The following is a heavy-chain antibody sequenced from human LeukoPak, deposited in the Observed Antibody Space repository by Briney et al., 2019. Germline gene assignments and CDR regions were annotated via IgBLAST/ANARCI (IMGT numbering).Heavy chain of an antibody. V-gene: IGHV4-39*02. CDR1: GGSVSSNNYF. J-gene: IGHJ5*02. D-gene: IGHD2-15*01. CDR3: AREFPRTIADKRNWFDP. CDR2: ISHSGSS. Sequence: PSETLSLTCIVSGGSVSSNNYFWGWICQPPGKGLEWIGSISHSGSSYYNSSLKSRVTISVDTSKNQFSLKLNSVTAADTAVYYCAREFPRTIADKRNWFDPWGQGTLVTVSS.